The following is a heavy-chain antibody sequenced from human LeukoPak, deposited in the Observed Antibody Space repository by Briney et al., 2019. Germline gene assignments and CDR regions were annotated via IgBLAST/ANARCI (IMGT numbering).Heavy chain of an antibody. D-gene: IGHD6-6*01. J-gene: IGHJ5*02. Sequence: GASVTVSRTASVYTFTDFYLNWLRQAPGQGLEWMAWINPFSGATSNGKKFQDRVTMTWDTSIGTAYMELSGLRSDDTAGYYCTTSTVTHTRDPWGQGTLVTVSS. CDR2: INPFSGAT. V-gene: IGHV1-2*02. CDR1: VYTFTDFY. CDR3: TTSTVTHTRDP.